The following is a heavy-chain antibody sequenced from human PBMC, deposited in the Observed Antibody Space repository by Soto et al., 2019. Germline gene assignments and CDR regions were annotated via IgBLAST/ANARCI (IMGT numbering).Heavy chain of an antibody. CDR3: ARSPIVGGTGSAFDY. CDR1: GGSISSYY. D-gene: IGHD6-25*01. Sequence: SETLSLTCTVSGGSISSYYWSWIRQPPGKGLEWIGYIYYSGSTNYNPSLKSRVTISVDTSKNQFSLKLSSVTAADTAVYYCARSPIVGGTGSAFDYWGHGTLVTVSS. CDR2: IYYSGST. V-gene: IGHV4-59*01. J-gene: IGHJ4*01.